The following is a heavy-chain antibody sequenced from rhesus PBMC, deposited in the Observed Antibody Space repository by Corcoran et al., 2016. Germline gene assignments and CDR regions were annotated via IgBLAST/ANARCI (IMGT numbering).Heavy chain of an antibody. CDR3: ARLRSGWSEVYY. V-gene: IGHV4-173*01. J-gene: IGHJ4*01. CDR1: GGSISSNY. Sequence: QLQLQESGPGLVKPSETLALTCAVSGGSISSNYWSWIRQPPGKGLEWIGRIAGSGWSTDYTPSLKRRVTISPDPSQNQFSLTLGSVTAADTAVYSCARLRSGWSEVYYWGQGVLVTVSS. D-gene: IGHD6S26*01. CDR2: IAGSGWST.